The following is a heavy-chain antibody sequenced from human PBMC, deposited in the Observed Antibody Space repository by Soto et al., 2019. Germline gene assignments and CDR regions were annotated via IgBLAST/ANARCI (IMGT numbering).Heavy chain of an antibody. CDR2: ISWNSGSI. V-gene: IGHV3-9*01. J-gene: IGHJ6*02. CDR1: GFTFDDYA. Sequence: GGSLRLSCAASGFTFDDYAMHWVRQAPGKGLEWVSGISWNSGSIGYADSVKGRFTISRDNAKNSLYLQMNSLRAEDTALYYCAKGKFGSYKYYYYGMDVWGQGTTVTVYS. D-gene: IGHD1-26*01. CDR3: AKGKFGSYKYYYYGMDV.